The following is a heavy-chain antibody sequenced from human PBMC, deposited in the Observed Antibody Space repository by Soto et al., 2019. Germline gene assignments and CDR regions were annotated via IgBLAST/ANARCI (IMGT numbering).Heavy chain of an antibody. Sequence: SETLSLTCTVSGGSISSSSYYWGWIRQPPGKGLEWIGSIYYSGSTYYNPSLKSRVTISVDTSKNQFSLKLSSVTAADTAVYYCARHYDFWSGYYRSYYYYGMDVWGQGATVTVSS. CDR2: IYYSGST. CDR1: GGSISSSSYY. V-gene: IGHV4-39*01. D-gene: IGHD3-3*01. CDR3: ARHYDFWSGYYRSYYYYGMDV. J-gene: IGHJ6*02.